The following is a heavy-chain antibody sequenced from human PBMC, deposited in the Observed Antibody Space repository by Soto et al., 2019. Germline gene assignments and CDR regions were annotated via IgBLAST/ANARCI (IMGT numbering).Heavy chain of an antibody. CDR3: ARPYSSSWSPYYYGMDV. Sequence: GGSLRLSCAASGFTFSSYSMNWVRQAPGKGLEWVSSISSSSSYIYYADSVKGRFTISRDNAKNSLYLQMNSLRAEDTAVYYCARPYSSSWSPYYYGMDVWGQGTTVTVSS. J-gene: IGHJ6*02. CDR1: GFTFSSYS. D-gene: IGHD6-13*01. CDR2: ISSSSSYI. V-gene: IGHV3-21*01.